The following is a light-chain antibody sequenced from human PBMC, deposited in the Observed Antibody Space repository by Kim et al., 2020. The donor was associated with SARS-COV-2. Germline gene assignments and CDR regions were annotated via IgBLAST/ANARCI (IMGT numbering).Light chain of an antibody. V-gene: IGKV1-33*01. CDR1: QDITNY. Sequence: DIQLTQSPPSLPPSLGDRVTITCQANQDITNYRSWYHQKPGKAPKLLISDTSKVQTGVPSRFSGRGSGTDFTFTISSLQPEDVGTYYCQEYDYLSPTFGGGTKVDIK. J-gene: IGKJ4*01. CDR2: DTS. CDR3: QEYDYLSPT.